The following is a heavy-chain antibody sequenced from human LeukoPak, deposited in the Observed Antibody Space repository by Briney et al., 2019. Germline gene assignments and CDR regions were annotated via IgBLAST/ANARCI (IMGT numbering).Heavy chain of an antibody. CDR2: INPNSGGT. CDR1: GYTFTGYY. Sequence: ASVKVSCKASGYTFTGYYMHWVRQAPGQGLEWMGRINPNSGGTDYAQKFQGRVTMTRDTSISTAYMELSRLRSDDTAVYYCARGLPAGSYYYYYMDVWGKGTTVTVSS. D-gene: IGHD2-2*01. V-gene: IGHV1-2*06. CDR3: ARGLPAGSYYYYYMDV. J-gene: IGHJ6*03.